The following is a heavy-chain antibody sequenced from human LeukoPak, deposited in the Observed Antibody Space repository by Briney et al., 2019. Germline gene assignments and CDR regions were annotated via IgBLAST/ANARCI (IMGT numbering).Heavy chain of an antibody. CDR2: ISSSSSYI. CDR1: GFTFSSYS. J-gene: IGHJ4*02. V-gene: IGHV3-21*01. CDR3: ARAAGTDFDY. D-gene: IGHD6-19*01. Sequence: GGSLRLSCAASGFTFSSYSMNWVRQASGKGLEWVSSISSSSSYIYYADSVKGRFTISRDNAKNSLYLQMNSLRAEDTAVYYCARAAGTDFDYWGQGTLVTVSS.